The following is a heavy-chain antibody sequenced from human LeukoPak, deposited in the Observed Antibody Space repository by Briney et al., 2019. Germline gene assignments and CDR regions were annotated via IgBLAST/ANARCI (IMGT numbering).Heavy chain of an antibody. V-gene: IGHV3-11*01. J-gene: IGHJ6*02. CDR3: ARERGDDFWSGYYWAYGMDV. D-gene: IGHD3-3*01. CDR1: GFTFSDYY. Sequence: GGSLRLSCAASGFTFSDYYMSWIRQAPGKGLEWVSYISSSGSTIYYADSVKGRFTISRGNAKNSLYLQMNSLRAEDTAVYYCARERGDDFWSGYYWAYGMDVWGQGTTVTVSS. CDR2: ISSSGSTI.